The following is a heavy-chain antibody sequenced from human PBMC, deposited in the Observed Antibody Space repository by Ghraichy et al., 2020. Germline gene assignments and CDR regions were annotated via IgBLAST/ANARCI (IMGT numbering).Heavy chain of an antibody. J-gene: IGHJ2*01. CDR3: ARGKGLKGVVVKDWYFDL. V-gene: IGHV4-34*01. CDR1: GGSFSGYY. D-gene: IGHD3-22*01. Sequence: SETLSLTCAVYGGSFSGYYWSWIRQPPGKGLEWIGEINHSGSTNYNPSLKSRVTISVDTSKNQFSLKLSSVTAADTAVYYCARGKGLKGVVVKDWYFDLWGRGTLVTVSS. CDR2: INHSGST.